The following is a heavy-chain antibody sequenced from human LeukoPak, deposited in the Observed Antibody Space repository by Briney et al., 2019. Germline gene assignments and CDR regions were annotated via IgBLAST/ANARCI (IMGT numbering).Heavy chain of an antibody. D-gene: IGHD3-10*01. V-gene: IGHV3-49*03. Sequence: GGSLRLSCTASGFTFGDYDLSWFRQAPGKGLEWVAFIRRQDYGGTTEYAASVKGRFTISRDDSKSIAYLLMNSLKTEDTAVYYCTRGRLYYGSGTYYNPYFDYWGQGTLVTVSS. CDR1: GFTFGDYD. CDR2: IRRQDYGGTT. CDR3: TRGRLYYGSGTYYNPYFDY. J-gene: IGHJ4*02.